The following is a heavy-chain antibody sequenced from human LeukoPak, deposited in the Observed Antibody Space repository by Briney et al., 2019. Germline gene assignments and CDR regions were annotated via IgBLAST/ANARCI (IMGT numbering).Heavy chain of an antibody. Sequence: SAKVSCKASGFTFSSAAIQWGRQALGQSLEWIGLIVAGSGNTDYAQKFQERVTITRDMATSTSYLEVRSLRPEDTAIYYCAAVDFFDSVKLDHWGQGSLVTVSS. J-gene: IGHJ4*02. CDR3: AAVDFFDSVKLDH. D-gene: IGHD3-22*01. CDR2: IVAGSGNT. CDR1: GFTFSSAA. V-gene: IGHV1-58*02.